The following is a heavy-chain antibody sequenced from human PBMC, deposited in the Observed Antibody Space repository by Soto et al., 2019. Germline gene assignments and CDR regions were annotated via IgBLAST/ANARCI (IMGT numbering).Heavy chain of an antibody. Sequence: GGSLRLSCAASGFTVSSNYMTWVRQAPGKGLEWVSVIYSGGSTYYADSVKGRFTLSRDNSKNTLYLQMNSLRAEDTAVYYCARVGAGNWFDPWGKGTLVTVSS. CDR2: IYSGGST. D-gene: IGHD6-13*01. J-gene: IGHJ5*02. CDR3: ARVGAGNWFDP. V-gene: IGHV3-53*01. CDR1: GFTVSSNY.